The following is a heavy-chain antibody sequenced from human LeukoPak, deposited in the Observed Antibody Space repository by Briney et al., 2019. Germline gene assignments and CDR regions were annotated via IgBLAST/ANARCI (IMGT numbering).Heavy chain of an antibody. CDR2: ITCSSIYI. CDR3: ARDLGTTPYFDY. J-gene: IGHJ4*02. CDR1: GFTFSSYS. V-gene: IGHV3-21*01. D-gene: IGHD2-15*01. Sequence: KPGGSLRLSCAASGFTFSSYSMNWVRQAPGKGLEWVSSITCSSIYIYYADSVKGRFTISRDNSKNSLYLQMNSLRAEDTAVYYCARDLGTTPYFDYWGQRTLVTVSS.